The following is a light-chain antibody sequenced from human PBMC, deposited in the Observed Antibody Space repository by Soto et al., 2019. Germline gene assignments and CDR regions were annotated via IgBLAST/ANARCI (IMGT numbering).Light chain of an antibody. CDR2: KIS. J-gene: IGKJ1*01. V-gene: IGKV2-24*01. Sequence: DIVMTQTPLSSPVTLGQPASISCRSSESLVHSDGNTYLSWRHQRPGQPPRLLIYKISKRLPGVPERISGSGAGTEFTLKISRVEAEDVGIYYCMQATQFSWTFGQGTKVEI. CDR3: MQATQFSWT. CDR1: ESLVHSDGNTY.